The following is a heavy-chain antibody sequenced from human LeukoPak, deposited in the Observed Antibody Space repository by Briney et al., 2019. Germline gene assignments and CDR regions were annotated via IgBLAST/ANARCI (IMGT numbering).Heavy chain of an antibody. CDR2: IYTSRTT. V-gene: IGHV4-4*07. CDR1: GGSISGYF. CDR3: ARLVRGSASYFDH. D-gene: IGHD2-21*01. Sequence: SETLSLTCAVSGGSISGYFWSWIRQPAGKGLEWIGRIYTSRTTNYNPSLASRVTMSIDTSKNQFSLKLTSVTAADTAVYYCARLVRGSASYFDHWGQGTPVTVSS. J-gene: IGHJ4*02.